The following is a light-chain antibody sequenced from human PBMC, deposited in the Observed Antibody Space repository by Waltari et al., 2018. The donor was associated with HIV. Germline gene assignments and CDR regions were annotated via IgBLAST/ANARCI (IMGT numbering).Light chain of an antibody. J-gene: IGLJ2*01. Sequence: QSALTQPPSASGSLGQSVTISCFGSSRDIGAYDPVSWFQQLPQNPPTLFLYEVTKRPSGVPDRFSGSRSGNTAFLTVSGLQPNDTAAYFCSSYGDNNWVLFGGGTNLTVL. CDR3: SSYGDNNWVL. V-gene: IGLV2-8*01. CDR1: SRDIGAYDP. CDR2: EVT.